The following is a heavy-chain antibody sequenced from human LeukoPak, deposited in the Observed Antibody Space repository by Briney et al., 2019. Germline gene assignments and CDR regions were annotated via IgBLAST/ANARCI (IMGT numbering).Heavy chain of an antibody. J-gene: IGHJ5*02. CDR1: GGSISSYY. CDR2: IYYSGIT. D-gene: IGHD3-16*02. Sequence: SETLSLTCTVSGGSISSYYWSWIRQPPGKGLEWMGYIYYSGITNYNPSLKRRVTISVDTSKNQFSRKLSSVTAADTAVYYCARTSYDYVWGSYRSHNWFDPWGQGTLVTVSS. V-gene: IGHV4-59*01. CDR3: ARTSYDYVWGSYRSHNWFDP.